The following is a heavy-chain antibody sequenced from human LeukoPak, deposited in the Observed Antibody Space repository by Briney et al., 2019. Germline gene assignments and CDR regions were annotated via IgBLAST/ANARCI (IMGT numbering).Heavy chain of an antibody. CDR2: IYHSGST. J-gene: IGHJ5*02. Sequence: SETLSLXCAVSGYSISSGYYWGWIRQPPGKGLEWIGSIYHSGSTYYNPSLKSRVTISVDTSKNQFSLKLSSVTAADTAVYYCARGRRQNWNSKTWWFDPWGQGTLVTVSS. V-gene: IGHV4-38-2*01. CDR3: ARGRRQNWNSKTWWFDP. CDR1: GYSISSGYY. D-gene: IGHD1-7*01.